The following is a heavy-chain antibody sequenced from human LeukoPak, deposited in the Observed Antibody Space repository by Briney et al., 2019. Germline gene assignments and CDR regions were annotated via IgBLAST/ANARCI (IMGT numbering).Heavy chain of an antibody. J-gene: IGHJ4*02. Sequence: GGSLRLSCAASGFTFSSYGMHWVRQAPGKGLEWVAVISYDGSNKYYADSVKGRFTISRDNSENTLYLQMNSLRAEDTAVYYCAKEGYEDRYFDYWGQGTLVTVSS. D-gene: IGHD2-2*01. CDR3: AKEGYEDRYFDY. CDR1: GFTFSSYG. CDR2: ISYDGSNK. V-gene: IGHV3-30*18.